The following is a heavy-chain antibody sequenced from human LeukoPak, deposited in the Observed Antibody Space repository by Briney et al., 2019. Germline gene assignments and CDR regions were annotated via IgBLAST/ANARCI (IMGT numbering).Heavy chain of an antibody. CDR1: GFTFSSYA. J-gene: IGHJ4*02. Sequence: PGGSLRLSCAASGFTFSSYAMSWVRQAPGKGLEWVSAISGSGGSTYYADSVKGRFTISRDNSKNTLYLQMNSLRAEDTAVYYCAKDPDYGGNSPRVDYWGQGTLVTVSS. V-gene: IGHV3-23*01. CDR3: AKDPDYGGNSPRVDY. CDR2: ISGSGGST. D-gene: IGHD4-23*01.